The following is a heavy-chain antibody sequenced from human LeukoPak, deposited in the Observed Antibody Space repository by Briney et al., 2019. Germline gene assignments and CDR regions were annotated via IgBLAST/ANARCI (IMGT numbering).Heavy chain of an antibody. J-gene: IGHJ4*02. CDR2: ISSSSSYI. CDR1: GFTFSSYS. D-gene: IGHD6-6*01. V-gene: IGHV3-21*01. CDR3: AGFEYSSSSSDY. Sequence: PGRSLRLSCAASGFTFSSYSMNWVRQAPGKGLEWVSSISSSSSYIYYADSVKGRFTISRDNAKNSLYLQMNSLRAEDTAVYYCAGFEYSSSSSDYWGQGTLVTVSS.